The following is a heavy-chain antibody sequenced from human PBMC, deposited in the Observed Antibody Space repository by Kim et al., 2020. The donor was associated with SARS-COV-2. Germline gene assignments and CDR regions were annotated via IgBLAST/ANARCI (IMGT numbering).Heavy chain of an antibody. CDR3: ARANKEWLLFASYYFDY. J-gene: IGHJ4*01. CDR1: GFTFSSYA. CDR2: ISYDGSNK. V-gene: IGHV3-30-3*01. Sequence: GGSLRLSCAASGFTFSSYAMHWVRQAPGKGPEWVAVISYDGSNKYYADSVKGRFTISRDNSKNTLYLQMNSLRAEDTAVYYCARANKEWLLFASYYFDY. D-gene: IGHD3-3*01.